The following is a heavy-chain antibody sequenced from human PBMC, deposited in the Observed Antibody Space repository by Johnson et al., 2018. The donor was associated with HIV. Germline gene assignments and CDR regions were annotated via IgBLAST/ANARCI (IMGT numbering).Heavy chain of an antibody. CDR3: ARGGWRGGWNVFDI. V-gene: IGHV3-30*04. CDR1: GFTFSSYV. J-gene: IGHJ3*02. Sequence: VQLVESGGGVFQPGRSLRLSCAASGFTFSSYVLHWVRQAPGKGLEWVAVISYDGSYKNYADSVKGRFTISRDNSKNSLYVHMNSLRADDTALYYCARGGWRGGWNVFDIWGQGTMVTVSS. CDR2: ISYDGSYK. D-gene: IGHD6-19*01.